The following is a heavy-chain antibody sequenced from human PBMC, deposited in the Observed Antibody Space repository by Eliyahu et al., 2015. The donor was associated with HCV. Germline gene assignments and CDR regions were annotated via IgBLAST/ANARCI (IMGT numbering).Heavy chain of an antibody. CDR1: GYSFTSYW. Sequence: EVQLVQSGAEVKKPGESLKISCKGSGYSFTSYWIGWVRQMPGKGLEWMGIIYPGDSDTRYSPSFQGQVTISADKSISTAYLQWSSLKASDTAMYYCASVHVPRLKSYDSSGYYWPSFDYWGQGTLVTVSS. D-gene: IGHD3-22*01. CDR3: ASVHVPRLKSYDSSGYYWPSFDY. CDR2: IYPGDSDT. J-gene: IGHJ4*02. V-gene: IGHV5-51*01.